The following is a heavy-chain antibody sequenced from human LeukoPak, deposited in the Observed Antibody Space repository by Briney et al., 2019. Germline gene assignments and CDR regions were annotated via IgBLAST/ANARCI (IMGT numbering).Heavy chain of an antibody. D-gene: IGHD3-16*01. CDR1: GFSFGVHA. CDR2: MGSPSDL. V-gene: IGHV3-23*01. Sequence: PGGSLRLSCAASGFSFGVHAMSWVRQAPGKGPEWVATMGSPSDLFYADSVKGRFTISRDNSKNTLYLQTNSLRAEDTALYYCAKHWTSHNGVYDCFDFWVRGTQVTVSS. CDR3: AKHWTSHNGVYDCFDF. J-gene: IGHJ4*02.